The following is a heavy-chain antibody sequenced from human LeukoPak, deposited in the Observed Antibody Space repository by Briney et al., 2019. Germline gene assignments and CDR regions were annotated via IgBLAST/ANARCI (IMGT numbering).Heavy chain of an antibody. J-gene: IGHJ4*02. CDR3: AMIYDSSGYYYSDY. D-gene: IGHD3-22*01. Sequence: SETLSLTCTVSDGSISSSGYYWGWIRQPPGKGPEGVGGIYHSGSTDYNPSLKSRVTISVDSSKNQFSLKLSPVTAADTAVYYCAMIYDSSGYYYSDYWGQGTLVTVSS. V-gene: IGHV4-39*01. CDR2: IYHSGST. CDR1: DGSISSSGYY.